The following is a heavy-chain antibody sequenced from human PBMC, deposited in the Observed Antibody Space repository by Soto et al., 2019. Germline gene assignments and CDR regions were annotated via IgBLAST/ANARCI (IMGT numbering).Heavy chain of an antibody. D-gene: IGHD3-10*01. CDR3: AKSRVVRGVSLLFDY. V-gene: IGHV3-23*01. CDR1: GFTFSSYA. CDR2: ISGSGGST. Sequence: GGSLRLSCAASGFTFSSYAMSWVSQAPGKGLEWVSAISGSGGSTYYADSVKGRFTISRDNSKNTLYLQMSSLRAEDTAVYYCAKSRVVRGVSLLFDYWGQGTLVTVSS. J-gene: IGHJ4*02.